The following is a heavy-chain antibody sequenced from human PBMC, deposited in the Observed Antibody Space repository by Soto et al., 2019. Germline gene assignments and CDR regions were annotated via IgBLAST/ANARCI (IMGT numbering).Heavy chain of an antibody. J-gene: IGHJ3*01. CDR3: ARDQTGWATITIFGVVTHAFDV. V-gene: IGHV3-7*01. CDR1: GFTFSSYW. D-gene: IGHD3-3*01. Sequence: EVQLVESGGGLVQPGGSLRLSCAASGFTFSSYWMSWVRQAPGKGLEWVANIKQDGSEKYYVDSVKGRFTISRDNAKNSRYLQMNSLRAEVTAVYYCARDQTGWATITIFGVVTHAFDVWGQGTMVTVSS. CDR2: IKQDGSEK.